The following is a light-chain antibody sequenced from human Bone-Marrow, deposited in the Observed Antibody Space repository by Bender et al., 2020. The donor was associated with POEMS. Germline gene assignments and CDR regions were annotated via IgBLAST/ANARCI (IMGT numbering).Light chain of an antibody. Sequence: QSVLTQPPSVSGAPGQRVTISCTGSSSNTGSGYDINWYQHLPGTAPKLLIYGYNNRPSGVSNRFSGSKSGNTASLTISGVQPEDEADYYCSSYTTSSTWVFGGGTKLTVL. J-gene: IGLJ3*02. V-gene: IGLV1-40*01. CDR2: GYN. CDR3: SSYTTSSTWV. CDR1: SSNTGSGYD.